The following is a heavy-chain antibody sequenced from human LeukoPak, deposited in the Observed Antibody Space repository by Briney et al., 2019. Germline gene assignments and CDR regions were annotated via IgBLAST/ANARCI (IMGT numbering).Heavy chain of an antibody. J-gene: IGHJ4*02. CDR2: ISGSGGST. V-gene: IGHV3-23*01. D-gene: IGHD6-13*01. Sequence: PGGSLRLSCAASGFTFSSYAMSWVRQASGKGLEWVSAISGSGGSTYYADSVKGRFTISRDNSKNTLYLQMNSLRAEDTAVYYCAKEQKYKAAAGTANSPFDYWGQGTLVTVSS. CDR3: AKEQKYKAAAGTANSPFDY. CDR1: GFTFSSYA.